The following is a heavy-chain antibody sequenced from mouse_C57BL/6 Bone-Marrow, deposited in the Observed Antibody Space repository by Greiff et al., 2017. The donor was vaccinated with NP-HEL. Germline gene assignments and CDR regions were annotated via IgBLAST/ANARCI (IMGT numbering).Heavy chain of an antibody. D-gene: IGHD1-1*01. CDR1: GYTFTDYN. J-gene: IGHJ3*01. CDR2: INPNNGGT. V-gene: IGHV1-18*01. CDR3: AREEDYYGSSWFAY. Sequence: EVQVVESGPELVKPGASVKIPCKASGYTFTDYNMDWVKQSHGQSLEWIGDINPNNGGTIYNQKFKGKATLTVDKSSSTAYMELRSLTSEDTAVYYCAREEDYYGSSWFAYWGKGTLVTVSA.